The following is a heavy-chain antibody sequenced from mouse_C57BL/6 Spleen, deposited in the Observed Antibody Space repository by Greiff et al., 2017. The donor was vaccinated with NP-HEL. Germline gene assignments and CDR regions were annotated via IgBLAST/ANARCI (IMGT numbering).Heavy chain of an antibody. CDR1: GYTFTSYW. J-gene: IGHJ2*01. CDR2: IDPSDSYT. Sequence: VQLQQPGAELVKPGASVKLSCKASGYTFTSYWMQWVKQRPGQGLEWIGEIDPSDSYTNYNQKFKGKATLTVDTSSSTAYMQLSSLTSEDSAVYYCARSDYYGSPDYWGQGTTLTVSS. CDR3: ARSDYYGSPDY. V-gene: IGHV1-50*01. D-gene: IGHD1-1*01.